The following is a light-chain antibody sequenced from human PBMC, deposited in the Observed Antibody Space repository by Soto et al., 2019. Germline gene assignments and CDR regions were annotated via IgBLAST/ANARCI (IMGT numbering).Light chain of an antibody. CDR1: SSDVSSYNY. Sequence: QSVLTQPASVSGSPGQSITISCTGTSSDVSSYNYVSWYQQNPGKAPKLMIYEVSNRPSGVSNRFSGSKSGNTASLTISGLQAEDEADYYCNSYTTTNTWVFGTGTKVTVL. V-gene: IGLV2-14*01. CDR2: EVS. CDR3: NSYTTTNTWV. J-gene: IGLJ1*01.